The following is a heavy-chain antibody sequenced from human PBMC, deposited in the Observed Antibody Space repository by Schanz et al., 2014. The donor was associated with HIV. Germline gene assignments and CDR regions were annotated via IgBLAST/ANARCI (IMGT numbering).Heavy chain of an antibody. CDR3: AQMGAFAAFDI. Sequence: EVRLVESGGGLVQSGGSLRLSCAASGFNFNNYAMTWVRQAPGKGLEWVSSISESGGRTYYTDSVKGRFTISRDNSRNTLFLQMDSLRVDDTAVYYCAQMGAFAAFDIWGHGTVVTVSS. CDR1: GFNFNNYA. V-gene: IGHV3-23*04. CDR2: ISESGGRT. D-gene: IGHD3-16*01. J-gene: IGHJ3*02.